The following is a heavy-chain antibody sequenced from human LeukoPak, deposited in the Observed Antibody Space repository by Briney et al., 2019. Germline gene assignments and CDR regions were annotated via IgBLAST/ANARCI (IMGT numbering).Heavy chain of an antibody. D-gene: IGHD6-19*01. CDR1: GFTFSSYW. Sequence: PGGSLRLSCAASGFTFSSYWMSWVRQAPGKGLEWVANIKQDGSEKYYVDSVKGRFTISRDNAKNSLYLQMNSLRAEDTAVYYCARDNIAVAGFLGGFFDPWGQGTLVTVSS. CDR3: ARDNIAVAGFLGGFFDP. J-gene: IGHJ5*02. V-gene: IGHV3-7*01. CDR2: IKQDGSEK.